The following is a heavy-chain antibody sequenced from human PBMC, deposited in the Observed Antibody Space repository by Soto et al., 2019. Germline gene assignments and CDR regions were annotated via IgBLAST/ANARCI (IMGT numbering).Heavy chain of an antibody. Sequence: ASVKVSCKASGYTFTSYGISWVRQAPGQGLEWMGWISAYNGNTNYAQKLQGRVTMTTDTSTSTAYMELRSLRSDDTAVYYCARDTPGSSGWPQFDYWGQGTLVTVSS. J-gene: IGHJ4*02. CDR1: GYTFTSYG. D-gene: IGHD6-19*01. CDR3: ARDTPGSSGWPQFDY. V-gene: IGHV1-18*01. CDR2: ISAYNGNT.